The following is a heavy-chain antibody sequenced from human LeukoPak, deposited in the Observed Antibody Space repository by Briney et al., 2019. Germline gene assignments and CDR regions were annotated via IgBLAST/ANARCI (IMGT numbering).Heavy chain of an antibody. CDR2: IYHSGST. Sequence: SETLSLTCTVSGDSISTSNSYWGWIRQPPGKGLEWIGSIYHSGSTYYNPSLKSRVTISVDTSKNQFSLKLSSVTAADTAVYYCARDRQWLVRADFDYWGQGTLVTVSS. D-gene: IGHD6-19*01. J-gene: IGHJ4*02. CDR1: GDSISTSNSY. CDR3: ARDRQWLVRADFDY. V-gene: IGHV4-39*07.